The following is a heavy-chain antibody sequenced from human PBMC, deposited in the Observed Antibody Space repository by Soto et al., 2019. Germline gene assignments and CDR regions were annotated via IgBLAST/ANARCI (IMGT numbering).Heavy chain of an antibody. Sequence: QITLKESGPTLVKPTQTLTLTCTFSGFSLSTSGVGVGWIRQPPGKALEWLALIYWDDDKRSSPSLKSRLTVTKDTSKSQVVLTITNIDPVDTAAYYCAHTGTHSGSYRNWGQGTLVTVSS. CDR2: IYWDDDK. CDR1: GFSLSTSGVG. J-gene: IGHJ4*02. V-gene: IGHV2-5*02. D-gene: IGHD1-26*01. CDR3: AHTGTHSGSYRN.